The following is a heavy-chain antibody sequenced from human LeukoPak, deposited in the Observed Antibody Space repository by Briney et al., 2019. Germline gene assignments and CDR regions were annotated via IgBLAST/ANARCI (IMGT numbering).Heavy chain of an antibody. D-gene: IGHD3-10*01. CDR2: INPNSGGT. J-gene: IGHJ5*02. Sequence: ASVKVSCKASGYTFTGYYMHWVRQAPGQGLEWMGWINPNSGGTNYAQKFQGRVTMTRDTSISTAYMELSRLRSDDTAVYYCARDKGGLLWFGEILDWFDPWGQGTLVTVSS. V-gene: IGHV1-2*02. CDR3: ARDKGGLLWFGEILDWFDP. CDR1: GYTFTGYY.